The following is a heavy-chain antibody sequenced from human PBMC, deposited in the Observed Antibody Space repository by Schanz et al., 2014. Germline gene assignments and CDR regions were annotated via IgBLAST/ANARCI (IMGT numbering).Heavy chain of an antibody. CDR2: ISYDGSNK. Sequence: VQLLESGGGLVQPGGSLRLSCAASGFTFSNYAMGWVRQTPGKGLEWVALISYDGSNKYYADSVKGRFTISRDSSKNTLYLQMNSLRAEDTAVYYCAKDHAGSDILTALGNWGQGTLVTVSS. CDR1: GFTFSNYA. J-gene: IGHJ4*02. CDR3: AKDHAGSDILTALGN. D-gene: IGHD3-9*01. V-gene: IGHV3-30*18.